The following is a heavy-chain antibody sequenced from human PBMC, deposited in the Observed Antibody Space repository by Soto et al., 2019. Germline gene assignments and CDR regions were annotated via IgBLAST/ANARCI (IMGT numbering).Heavy chain of an antibody. Sequence: QVQLVQSGAEVKKPGASVKVYCKASGYTFTSYDINWVRQATGQGLEWMGWMNPNSGNTGYAQKFQGRVTMTRNTSISTAYMELSSLRSEDTAVYYCATVTTYPNHRNYYYYCYMDVWGKGTTVTVSS. D-gene: IGHD4-4*01. CDR2: MNPNSGNT. J-gene: IGHJ6*03. CDR1: GYTFTSYD. V-gene: IGHV1-8*01. CDR3: ATVTTYPNHRNYYYYCYMDV.